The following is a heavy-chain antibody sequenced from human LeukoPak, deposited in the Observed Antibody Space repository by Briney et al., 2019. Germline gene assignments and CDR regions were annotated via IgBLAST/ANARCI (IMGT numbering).Heavy chain of an antibody. V-gene: IGHV1-8*03. CDR1: GYTFTTYN. CDR3: ARRDYDILTGYYIVQH. D-gene: IGHD3-9*01. Sequence: ASVKVSCKASGYTFTTYNINWVRQAPGQGLEWMGRMNPNSGNTDYAQKFQGRVTIARNTSTSTAYMELSSLRSEDTAVYYCARRDYDILTGYYIVQHWGQGTLVTVSS. CDR2: MNPNSGNT. J-gene: IGHJ1*01.